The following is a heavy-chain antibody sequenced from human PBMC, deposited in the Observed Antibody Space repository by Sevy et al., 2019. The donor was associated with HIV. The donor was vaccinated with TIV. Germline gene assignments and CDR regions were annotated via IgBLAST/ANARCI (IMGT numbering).Heavy chain of an antibody. CDR3: AGEGGYCSSTSCYTAFGY. Sequence: GGSLRLSCAASGFTFSSYAMHWVRQAPGKGLEWVAVISYDGSNKYYADSVKGRFTISRDNSKNTLYLQMNSLRAEDTAVYYCAGEGGYCSSTSCYTAFGYWGQGTLVTVSS. J-gene: IGHJ4*02. V-gene: IGHV3-30*04. CDR1: GFTFSSYA. CDR2: ISYDGSNK. D-gene: IGHD2-2*02.